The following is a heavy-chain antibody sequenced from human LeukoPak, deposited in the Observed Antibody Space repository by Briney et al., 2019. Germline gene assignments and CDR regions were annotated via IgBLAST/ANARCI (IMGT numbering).Heavy chain of an antibody. V-gene: IGHV1-3*01. J-gene: IGHJ4*02. CDR2: INAGNGNT. D-gene: IGHD2-15*01. Sequence: ASVKVSCKASEYAYTSYAVHWVRQAPGQRLEWMGWINAGNGNTKYTQKFQGRVTITRDTSATTAYMELSSLRSEDTAVYYCARAGDSATFDYWGQGTLVTVSS. CDR3: ARAGDSATFDY. CDR1: EYAYTSYA.